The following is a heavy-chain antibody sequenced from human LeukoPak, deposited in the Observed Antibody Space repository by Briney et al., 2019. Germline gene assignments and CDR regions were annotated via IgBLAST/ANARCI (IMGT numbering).Heavy chain of an antibody. V-gene: IGHV4-59*08. CDR3: ARVSRYSSGWFDYYYYYMDV. D-gene: IGHD6-19*01. J-gene: IGHJ6*03. Sequence: SETLSLTCTVSGGSVSSYYWSWIRQPPGKGLEWIGYMYYSGSTNYNPSLKSRVTISVDTSKNQFSLKLSSVTAADTAVYYCARVSRYSSGWFDYYYYYMDVWGKGTTVTISS. CDR1: GGSVSSYY. CDR2: MYYSGST.